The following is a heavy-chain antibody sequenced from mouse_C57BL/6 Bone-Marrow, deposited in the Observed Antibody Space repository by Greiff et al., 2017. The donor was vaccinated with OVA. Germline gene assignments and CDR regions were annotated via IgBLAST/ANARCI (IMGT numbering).Heavy chain of an antibody. D-gene: IGHD1-1*01. CDR1: GYTFTSYW. J-gene: IGHJ1*03. Sequence: QVQLQQPGAELVMPGASVKLSCKASGYTFTSYWMHWVKQRPGRGLEWIGRIDPNSGGTKYNEKFKSKATLTVDKPSSTAYMQLSSLTSEDSAVYYCARFPYYGSSYMYFDVWGTGTTVTVSS. CDR2: IDPNSGGT. CDR3: ARFPYYGSSYMYFDV. V-gene: IGHV1-72*01.